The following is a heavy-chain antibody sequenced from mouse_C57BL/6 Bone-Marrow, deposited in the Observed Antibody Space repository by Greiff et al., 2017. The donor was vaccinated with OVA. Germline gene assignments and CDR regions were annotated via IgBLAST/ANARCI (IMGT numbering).Heavy chain of an antibody. J-gene: IGHJ2*01. D-gene: IGHD4-1*01. CDR1: GYTFTSYW. CDR3: ARGLLGRGYFDY. CDR2: IDPSDSYT. V-gene: IGHV1-69*01. Sequence: VQLQQPGAELVMPGASVKLSCKASGYTFTSYWMHWVKQRPGQGLEWIGEIDPSDSYTNYNQKFKGKSTLTVDKSSSTAYMQLSSLTSEDSAVYYCARGLLGRGYFDYWGQGTTLTVSS.